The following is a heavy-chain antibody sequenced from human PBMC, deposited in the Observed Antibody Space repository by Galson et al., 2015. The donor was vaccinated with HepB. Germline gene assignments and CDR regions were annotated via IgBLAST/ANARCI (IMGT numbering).Heavy chain of an antibody. CDR2: ISSSSSSYI. V-gene: IGHV3-21*01. D-gene: IGHD1-7*01. J-gene: IGHJ4*02. Sequence: SLRLSCAASGFTFSSYSMNWVRQAPGKGLEWVSSISSSSSSYIYYADSVKGRFTISRDNAKNSLYLQMNSLRAEDTAVYYCARAYNWNWYYFDYWGQGTLVTVSS. CDR3: ARAYNWNWYYFDY. CDR1: GFTFSSYS.